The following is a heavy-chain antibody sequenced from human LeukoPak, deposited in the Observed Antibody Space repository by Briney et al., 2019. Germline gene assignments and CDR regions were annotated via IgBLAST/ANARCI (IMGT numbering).Heavy chain of an antibody. CDR2: IRYDGSNK. J-gene: IGHJ4*02. CDR3: AKGGGEYCSSASCPVDY. D-gene: IGHD2-2*01. CDR1: GFTFSSYG. Sequence: PGGSLRLSCAASGFTFSSYGMHWVRQAPGKGLEWVAFIRYDGSNKYYADSVKGRFTISRDNSKNTLYLQMNSRRAEDTAVYYCAKGGGEYCSSASCPVDYWGQGTLVTVSS. V-gene: IGHV3-30*02.